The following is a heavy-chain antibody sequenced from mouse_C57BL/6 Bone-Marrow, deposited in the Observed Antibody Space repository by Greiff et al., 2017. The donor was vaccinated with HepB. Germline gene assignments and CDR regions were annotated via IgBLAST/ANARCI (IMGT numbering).Heavy chain of an antibody. J-gene: IGHJ1*03. CDR2: IDPETGGT. CDR1: GYTFTDYE. Sequence: QVQLKQSGAELVRPGASVTLSCKASGYTFTDYEMHWVKQTPVHGLEWIGAIDPETGGTAYNQKFKGKAILTADKSSSTAYMELRSLTSEDSAVYYCTRGDYYGSSPDFDVWGTGTTVTVSS. V-gene: IGHV1-15*01. CDR3: TRGDYYGSSPDFDV. D-gene: IGHD1-1*01.